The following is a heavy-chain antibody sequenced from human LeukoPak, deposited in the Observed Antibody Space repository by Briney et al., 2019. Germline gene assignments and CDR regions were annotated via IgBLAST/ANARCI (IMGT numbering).Heavy chain of an antibody. CDR2: IKQDGRDE. CDR3: AKNIAAPGRVDYQYYAMDE. V-gene: IGHV3-7*01. CDR1: GFNFRGYW. J-gene: IGHJ6*02. Sequence: GGSVRLSCAASGFNFRGYWMTWVRQAPGRGLQWVASIKQDGRDEYHVDSVKGRFIISRDNAKNSLYLQMNNLRGEDTAVYYCAKNIAAPGRVDYQYYAMDEWGQGTTVTVS. D-gene: IGHD6-25*01.